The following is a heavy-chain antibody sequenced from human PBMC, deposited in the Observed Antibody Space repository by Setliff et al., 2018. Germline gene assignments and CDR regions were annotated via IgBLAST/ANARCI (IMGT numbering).Heavy chain of an antibody. V-gene: IGHV4-61*02. CDR1: GASLSSGSYY. CDR3: AKEYVVNSFVSNSHQHYGLDV. CDR2: IYTSGAT. J-gene: IGHJ6*02. Sequence: KTSETLSLTCTVSGASLSSGSYYWSWIRQSAGKGLEWIGRIYTSGATTYSPSLKSRVSISADTSKNLFSLRLKSVTAADTAVYYCAKEYVVNSFVSNSHQHYGLDVWGQGTTVT. D-gene: IGHD2-21*01.